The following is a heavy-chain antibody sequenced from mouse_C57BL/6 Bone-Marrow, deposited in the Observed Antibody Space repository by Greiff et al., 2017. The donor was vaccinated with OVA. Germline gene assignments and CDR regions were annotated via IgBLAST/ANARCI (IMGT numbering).Heavy chain of an antibody. CDR3: AILLRDY. CDR2: ISDGGSYT. Sequence: VQLQQSGGGLVKPGGSLKLSCAASGFTFSSYAMSWVRQTPEKRLEWVATISDGGSYTYYPDNVKGRFTISRDNAKNNLYLQMSHLKSEDTAMYYCAILLRDYWGQGTTLTVSS. CDR1: GFTFSSYA. D-gene: IGHD1-1*01. J-gene: IGHJ2*01. V-gene: IGHV5-4*01.